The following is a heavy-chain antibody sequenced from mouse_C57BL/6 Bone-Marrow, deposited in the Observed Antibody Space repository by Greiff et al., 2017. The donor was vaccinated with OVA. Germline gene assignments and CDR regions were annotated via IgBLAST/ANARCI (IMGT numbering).Heavy chain of an antibody. CDR1: GYTFTSYW. Sequence: VQLQQPGAELVKPGASVKLSCKASGYTFTSYWMHWVKQRPGQGLEWIGMIHPNSGSTNYNEKFKSKATLTVDKSSSTAYMQLSSLTSEDSAVYYCARRGGKPWFDYWGQGTLVTVSA. CDR3: ARRGGKPWFDY. D-gene: IGHD2-1*01. CDR2: IHPNSGST. J-gene: IGHJ3*01. V-gene: IGHV1-64*01.